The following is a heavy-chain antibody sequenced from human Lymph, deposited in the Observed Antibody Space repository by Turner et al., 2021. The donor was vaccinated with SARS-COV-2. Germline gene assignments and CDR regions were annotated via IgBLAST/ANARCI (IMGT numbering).Heavy chain of an antibody. D-gene: IGHD1-26*01. Sequence: QVQLVQSGAEVKKRGSSVKVSCTASGGTFSTYVISWVRQAPGQGLEWMGGIIPSLGIANYAQKFQGRVTITADKSTSTAYMELSSLRSEDTAVYHCARRHSGNYDAFDIWGQGTMVTVSS. J-gene: IGHJ3*02. CDR2: IIPSLGIA. CDR3: ARRHSGNYDAFDI. CDR1: GGTFSTYV. V-gene: IGHV1-69*10.